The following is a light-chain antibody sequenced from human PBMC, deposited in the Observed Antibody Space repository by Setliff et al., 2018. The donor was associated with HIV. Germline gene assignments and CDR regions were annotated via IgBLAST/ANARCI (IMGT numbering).Light chain of an antibody. CDR2: WAS. Sequence: DIVMTQSPDSLAVSLGARATITCKSSQSVLYSSNSENYLAWYQQKPGQPPKLLISWASTRESGVPDRFSGSGSGTHFTLTIGSLQAEDVAVYYCQQYYTTPRTFGGGTKVDIK. V-gene: IGKV4-1*01. CDR3: QQYYTTPRT. CDR1: QSVLYSSNSENY. J-gene: IGKJ4*01.